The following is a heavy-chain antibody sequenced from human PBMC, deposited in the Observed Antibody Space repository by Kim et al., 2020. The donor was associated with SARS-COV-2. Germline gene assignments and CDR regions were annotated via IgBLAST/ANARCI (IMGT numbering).Heavy chain of an antibody. CDR3: ARDYDSSGYYDI. CDR2: IYYRGST. Sequence: SETLSLTCTVSGGSLSSSGYYWSWFRQHPGKGLEWIGYIYYRGSTYYSPSLKSRLTISVDTSKNQFSLKLSSVSAADTAVYYCARDYDSSGYYDIWGQGILVTV. V-gene: IGHV4-31*03. J-gene: IGHJ4*02. CDR1: GGSLSSSGYY. D-gene: IGHD3-22*01.